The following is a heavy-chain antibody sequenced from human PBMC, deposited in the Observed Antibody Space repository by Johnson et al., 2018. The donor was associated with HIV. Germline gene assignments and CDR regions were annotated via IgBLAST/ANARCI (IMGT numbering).Heavy chain of an antibody. CDR1: GITVSSNY. J-gene: IGHJ3*01. CDR3: ARDGRDMVTRGSLDV. D-gene: IGHD5-18*01. V-gene: IGHV3-66*02. Sequence: LVESGGGLAQPGGSLRLSCAASGITVSSNYMSWVRQAPGKGLERVSVIFTVGDVYYADSVKGRFTISRDNSKNILYLQMNSLRPEDTAVYYCARDGRDMVTRGSLDVWGQGTVVTVSS. CDR2: IFTVGDV.